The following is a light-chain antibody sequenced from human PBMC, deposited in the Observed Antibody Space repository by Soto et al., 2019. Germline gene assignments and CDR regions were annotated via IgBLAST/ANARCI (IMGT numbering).Light chain of an antibody. J-gene: IGKJ1*01. CDR2: QVS. CDR3: MQGTHWPWT. Sequence: DAVLTQSPLSLPVTLGQPAAISCRSSQSLVYSNGNAYLIWFQQRPGQSPRGLIYQVSTRDAGVPDRFSGSGSGTYFTLTISRVEAEDVGLYYCMQGTHWPWTFGQGTKVEIK. CDR1: QSLVYSNGNAY. V-gene: IGKV2-30*01.